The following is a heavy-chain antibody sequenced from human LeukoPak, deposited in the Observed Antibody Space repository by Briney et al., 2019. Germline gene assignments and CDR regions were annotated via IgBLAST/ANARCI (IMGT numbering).Heavy chain of an antibody. D-gene: IGHD2-8*01. CDR1: GFTVSSNY. V-gene: IGHV3-66*01. CDR2: IYSGGST. J-gene: IGHJ5*02. CDR3: ARDSGYCTNGVCWDAWFDP. Sequence: GGYLRLSCAASGFTVSSNYMSWVRQAPGKGLEWVSVIYSGGSTYYADSVKGRFTISRDNSKNTLYLQMNSLRAEDTAVYYCARDSGYCTNGVCWDAWFDPWGQGTLVTVSS.